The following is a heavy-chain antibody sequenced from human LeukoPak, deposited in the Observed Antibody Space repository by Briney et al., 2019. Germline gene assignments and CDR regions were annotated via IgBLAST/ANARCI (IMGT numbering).Heavy chain of an antibody. CDR2: IYHSGST. CDR1: GGSISSYY. D-gene: IGHD2-21*02. J-gene: IGHJ4*02. V-gene: IGHV4-59*12. CDR3: ARAESRVVVTSYFDY. Sequence: SETLSLTCTVSGGSISSYYWSWIRQPPGKGLEWIGYIYHSGSTYYNPSLKSRVTISVDRSKNQFSLKLSSVTAADTAVYYCARAESRVVVTSYFDYWGQGTLVTVSS.